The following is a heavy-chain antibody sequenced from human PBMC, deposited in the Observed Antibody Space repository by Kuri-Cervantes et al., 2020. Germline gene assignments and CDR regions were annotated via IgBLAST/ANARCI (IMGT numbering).Heavy chain of an antibody. CDR3: ARMSTVRRYYMDV. CDR1: GFTFSSYN. CDR2: ISSSSSTI. V-gene: IGHV3-48*01. D-gene: IGHD4-17*01. Sequence: GESLKISCAASGFTFSSYNMNWVRQAPGKGLEWASYISSSSSTIYYADSVKGRFTISRDNAKNSLYLQMNSLRADDTAVYYCARMSTVRRYYMDVWSKGTTVTVSS. J-gene: IGHJ6*03.